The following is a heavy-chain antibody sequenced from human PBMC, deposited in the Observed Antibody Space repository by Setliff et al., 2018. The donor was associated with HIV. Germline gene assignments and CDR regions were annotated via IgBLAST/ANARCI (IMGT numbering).Heavy chain of an antibody. J-gene: IGHJ4*02. Sequence: PGGSLRLSCAASGFTFSNAWLSWVRQAPGKGLEWVGRIKSKTDGGTTDYAAPVKGRFTISRDDSKNTLYLQVNSLKTEDTAVYYCATLPAAIVSSTYYFDYWGQGTLVTVSS. V-gene: IGHV3-15*01. CDR3: ATLPAAIVSSTYYFDY. D-gene: IGHD6-13*01. CDR2: IKSKTDGGTT. CDR1: GFTFSNAW.